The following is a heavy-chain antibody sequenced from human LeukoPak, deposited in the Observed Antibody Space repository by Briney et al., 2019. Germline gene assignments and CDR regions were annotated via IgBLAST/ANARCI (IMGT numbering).Heavy chain of an antibody. V-gene: IGHV3-23*01. CDR1: GFTFSDYY. D-gene: IGHD6-19*01. CDR3: AKDGPFSGPPYYFDY. Sequence: PGGSLRLSCAASGFTFSDYYMSWIRQAPGKGLEGVSAISGSGGSTYYADSVKGRFTISRDNSKNTLYLQMNSLRAEDTAVYYCAKDGPFSGPPYYFDYWGQGTLVTVSS. CDR2: ISGSGGST. J-gene: IGHJ4*02.